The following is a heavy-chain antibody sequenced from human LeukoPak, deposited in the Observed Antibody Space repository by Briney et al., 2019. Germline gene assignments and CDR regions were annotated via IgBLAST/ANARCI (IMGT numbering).Heavy chain of an antibody. CDR2: IYTSRST. CDR1: GGSISNYY. V-gene: IGHV4-4*07. D-gene: IGHD2-2*01. CDR3: ARDRYWSSTSCHHNWFDP. Sequence: SEALSLTCPVSGGSISNYYWRWIRPPAGKELEGIGRIYTSRSTNYNPSLKGRVAMSVDTSKSQCSLKLRSVTAADTAVYYCARDRYWSSTSCHHNWFDPWGQGTLVTVSS. J-gene: IGHJ5*02.